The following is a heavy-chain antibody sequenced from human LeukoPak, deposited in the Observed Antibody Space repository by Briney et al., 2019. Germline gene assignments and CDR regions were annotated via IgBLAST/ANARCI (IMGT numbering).Heavy chain of an antibody. CDR2: ISASGGST. CDR3: AKASITIFGVVLSYDY. D-gene: IGHD3-3*01. Sequence: GGSLRLSCAASGFTFSSSAMSWVRQVPGKGLEWVSGISASGGSTSYADSVRGRFTISRDNSKNTLYLQMNSLRAEDTAVYYCAKASITIFGVVLSYDYWGQGTLVTVSS. V-gene: IGHV3-23*01. J-gene: IGHJ4*02. CDR1: GFTFSSSA.